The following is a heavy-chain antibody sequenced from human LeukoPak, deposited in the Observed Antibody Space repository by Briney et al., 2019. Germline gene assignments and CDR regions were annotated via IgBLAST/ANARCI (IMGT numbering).Heavy chain of an antibody. J-gene: IGHJ4*02. V-gene: IGHV1-18*01. CDR1: GYTFTSYG. D-gene: IGHD6-19*01. CDR2: ISAYNGNT. CDR3: ARVDMAVAQMDFDY. Sequence: GASVKVSCKASGYTFTSYGISWVRQAPGQGLEWMGWISAYNGNTNYAQKLPGRVTMTTDTSTSTAYMELRSLRSDDTAVYYCARVDMAVAQMDFDYWGQGTLVTVSS.